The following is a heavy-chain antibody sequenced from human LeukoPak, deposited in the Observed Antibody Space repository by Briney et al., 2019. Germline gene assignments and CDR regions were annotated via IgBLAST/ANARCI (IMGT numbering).Heavy chain of an antibody. CDR3: AKLAGADCSGGSCPDY. D-gene: IGHD2-15*01. Sequence: GGSLRLSCAASGLTFSSHWMHWVRQAPGKGLEWVAVISYDGSNKYYADSVKGRFTISRDNSKNTLYLQMNSLRAEDTAVYYCAKLAGADCSGGSCPDYWGQGTLVTVSS. CDR1: GLTFSSHW. J-gene: IGHJ4*02. CDR2: ISYDGSNK. V-gene: IGHV3-30*18.